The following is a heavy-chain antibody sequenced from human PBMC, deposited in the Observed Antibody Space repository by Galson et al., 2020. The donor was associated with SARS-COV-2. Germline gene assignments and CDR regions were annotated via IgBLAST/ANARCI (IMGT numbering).Heavy chain of an antibody. V-gene: IGHV4-30-2*01. CDR2: LPHSGGT. J-gene: IGHJ3*02. CDR3: ARLHYGEYAPEAFDI. CDR1: GTSISSGSYS. D-gene: IGHD4-17*01. Sequence: SETLSLTCAASGTSISSGSYSWNWIRQPPGKGPEWIGYLPHSGGTYYNPSLKSQVTISGDRSKNQFSLRLSSVTAADTAVYYCARLHYGEYAPEAFDIWGPGTRVTVAS.